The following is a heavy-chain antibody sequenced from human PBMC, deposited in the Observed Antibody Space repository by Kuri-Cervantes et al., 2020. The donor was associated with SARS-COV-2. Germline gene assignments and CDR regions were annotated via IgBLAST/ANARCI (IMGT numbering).Heavy chain of an antibody. V-gene: IGHV1-69*04. CDR1: GGTFSSYA. D-gene: IGHD2-15*01. Sequence: SVKVSCKASGGTFSSYAISWVRQAPGQGLEWMGRIIPILGTANYAQKFQGRVTITADKSTSTAYMELSSLRSEDTAVYYCARGTPTALLGLSDLCFDYWGQGTLVTVSS. CDR2: IIPILGTA. J-gene: IGHJ4*02. CDR3: ARGTPTALLGLSDLCFDY.